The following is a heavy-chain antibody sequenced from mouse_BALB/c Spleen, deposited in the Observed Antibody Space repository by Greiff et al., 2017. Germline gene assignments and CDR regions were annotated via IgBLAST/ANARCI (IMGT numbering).Heavy chain of an antibody. CDR3: ARSATMTTTGYFDY. D-gene: IGHD2-4*01. Sequence: EVKLMESGPGLVKPSQSLSLTCTVTGYSITSDYAWNWIRQFPGNKLEWMGYISYSGSTSYNPSLKSRISITRDTSKNQFFLQLNSVTTEDTATYYCARSATMTTTGYFDYWGQGTTLTVSS. CDR2: ISYSGST. V-gene: IGHV3-2*02. J-gene: IGHJ2*01. CDR1: GYSITSDYA.